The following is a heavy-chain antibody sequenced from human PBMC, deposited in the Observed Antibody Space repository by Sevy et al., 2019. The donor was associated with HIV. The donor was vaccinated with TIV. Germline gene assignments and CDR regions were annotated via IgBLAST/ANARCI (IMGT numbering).Heavy chain of an antibody. Sequence: GGSLRLSCAASGFTFSSYAMSWVRQAPGKGLEWVSAISGSGGSTYYADSVKGRFTISRANSKNTRYLQMNSLRAEDTAVYYWAKATRPSGYSYGYFDLFDYWGQGTLVTVSS. D-gene: IGHD5-18*01. CDR3: AKATRPSGYSYGYFDLFDY. CDR2: ISGSGGST. CDR1: GFTFSSYA. V-gene: IGHV3-23*01. J-gene: IGHJ4*02.